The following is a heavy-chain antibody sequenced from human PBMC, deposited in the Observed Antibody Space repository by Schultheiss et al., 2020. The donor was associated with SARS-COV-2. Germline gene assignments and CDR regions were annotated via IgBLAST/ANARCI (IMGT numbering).Heavy chain of an antibody. Sequence: GGSLRLSCTASGFTFDTYAMSWVRQAPGKGLEWVAYIDRDSATIHYADSVKGRFTISRDNDRHLVFLQMNNLRDEDTAVYYCARARRMVRDFSDSWGQGTLVTVSS. CDR1: GFTFDTYA. CDR3: ARARRMVRDFSDS. D-gene: IGHD3-10*01. J-gene: IGHJ4*02. V-gene: IGHV3-48*02. CDR2: IDRDSATI.